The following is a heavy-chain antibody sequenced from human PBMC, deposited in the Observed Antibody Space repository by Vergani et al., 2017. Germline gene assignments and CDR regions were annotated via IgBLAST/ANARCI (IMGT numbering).Heavy chain of an antibody. Sequence: QVQLVQSGAEVKKPGSSVKVSCKASGGTFSSYAISWVRQAPGQGLEWMGGIIPIFGTANYAQKFQGRVTITADESTSTAYMELSSLRSEDTAVYYCARGGGAAAGRSYYYYYMDVWGKGTTVTVSS. J-gene: IGHJ6*03. CDR3: ARGGGAAAGRSYYYYYMDV. V-gene: IGHV1-69*01. CDR2: IIPIFGTA. CDR1: GGTFSSYA. D-gene: IGHD6-13*01.